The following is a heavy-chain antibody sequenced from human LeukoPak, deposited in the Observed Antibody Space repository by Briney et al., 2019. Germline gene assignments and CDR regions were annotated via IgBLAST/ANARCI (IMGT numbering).Heavy chain of an antibody. CDR3: ARDHPPGGGYDFWSGYYGLNYYYGMDV. CDR1: GFTFTSYA. Sequence: GGSLRLSCAASGFTFTSYAMHWVRQAPGKGLEWVAVISYDGSNKYYADSVKGRFTISRDNSKNTLYLQMNSLRAEDTAVYYCARDHPPGGGYDFWSGYYGLNYYYGMDVWGQGTTVTVSS. V-gene: IGHV3-30-3*01. D-gene: IGHD3-3*01. J-gene: IGHJ6*02. CDR2: ISYDGSNK.